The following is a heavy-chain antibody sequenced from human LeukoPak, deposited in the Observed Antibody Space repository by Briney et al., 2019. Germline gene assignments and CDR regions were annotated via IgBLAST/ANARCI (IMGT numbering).Heavy chain of an antibody. V-gene: IGHV1-18*01. Sequence: ASVKVSCKASGYTFTSYGFSWVRQAPGQGLEWMGWINAYNGNTNYAQKLQGRVTMTTDTSTSTAYMELRSLRSDDTAVYYCAREGGITYYYDSSGCPDAFDIWGQGTMVTVSS. D-gene: IGHD3-22*01. CDR1: GYTFTSYG. J-gene: IGHJ3*02. CDR3: AREGGITYYYDSSGCPDAFDI. CDR2: INAYNGNT.